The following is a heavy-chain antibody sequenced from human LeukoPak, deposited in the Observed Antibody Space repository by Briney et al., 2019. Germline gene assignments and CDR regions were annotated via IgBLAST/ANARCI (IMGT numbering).Heavy chain of an antibody. CDR1: GFTFSSYE. Sequence: GGSLRLSCAASGFTFSSYEMNWVRQAPGKGLEWVSYISSSGSTIYYADSVKGRFTISRDNAKNSLYLQVNSLRAEDTAVYYCARGRYYYGSGNWFDPWGQGTLVTVSS. CDR3: ARGRYYYGSGNWFDP. J-gene: IGHJ5*02. CDR2: ISSSGSTI. D-gene: IGHD3-10*01. V-gene: IGHV3-48*03.